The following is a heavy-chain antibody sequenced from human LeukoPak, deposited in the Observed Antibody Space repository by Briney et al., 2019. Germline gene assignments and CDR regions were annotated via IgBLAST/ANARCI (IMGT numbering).Heavy chain of an antibody. Sequence: SETLSLTCTVSGGSVSSGSYYWSWIRQPPGKGLEWIGYIYYSGSTNYNPSLKSRVTISVDTSKNQFSLKLSSVTAADTAVYYCARENRMAAAGIGYYYYGTDVWGQGTTVTVSS. CDR3: ARENRMAAAGIGYYYYGTDV. CDR1: GGSVSSGSYY. CDR2: IYYSGST. J-gene: IGHJ6*02. D-gene: IGHD6-13*01. V-gene: IGHV4-61*01.